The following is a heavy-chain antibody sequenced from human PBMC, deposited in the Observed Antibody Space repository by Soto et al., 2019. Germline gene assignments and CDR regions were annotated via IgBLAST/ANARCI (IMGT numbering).Heavy chain of an antibody. D-gene: IGHD6-13*01. CDR3: ARRKAAAVGWFDP. CDR1: GTSISCGGYS. CDR2: IYYSGST. V-gene: IGHV4-31*11. Sequence: TLSLTCAVSGTSISCGGYSFSWIRQHPGKDLEWIGNIYYSGSTNYTPSLKSRVTISIDTSGNQFSLKLNSVTAADTAVYFCARRKAAAVGWFDPWGQGTLVTSPQ. J-gene: IGHJ5*02.